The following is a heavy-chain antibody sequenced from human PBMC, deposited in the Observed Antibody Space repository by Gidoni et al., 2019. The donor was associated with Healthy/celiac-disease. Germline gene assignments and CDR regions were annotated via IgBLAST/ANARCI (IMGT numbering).Heavy chain of an antibody. Sequence: EVQLLESGGGLVQPGGSLRLSCAASGFPFSSSAMSWVRQAPGKGLEWVSAISGSGGSTYYADSVKGRFTISRDNSKNTLYLQMNSLRAEDTAVYYCAKDLSVGWVVGVLYYFDYWGQGTLVTVSS. J-gene: IGHJ4*02. CDR3: AKDLSVGWVVGVLYYFDY. CDR1: GFPFSSSA. D-gene: IGHD1-26*01. CDR2: ISGSGGST. V-gene: IGHV3-23*01.